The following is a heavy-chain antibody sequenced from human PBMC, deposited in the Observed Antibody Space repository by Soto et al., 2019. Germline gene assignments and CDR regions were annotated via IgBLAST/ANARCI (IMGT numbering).Heavy chain of an antibody. J-gene: IGHJ4*02. CDR2: INAGNGNT. D-gene: IGHD1-20*01. Sequence: ASVNVSCKASGYTFTSYAMHWVRQAPGQRLEWMGWINAGNGNTKYSQKFQGRVTITRDTSASTAYMELSSLRSEDTAVYYCARSLTQYNWNDVGYFDYWGQGTLVTVSS. CDR1: GYTFTSYA. CDR3: ARSLTQYNWNDVGYFDY. V-gene: IGHV1-3*01.